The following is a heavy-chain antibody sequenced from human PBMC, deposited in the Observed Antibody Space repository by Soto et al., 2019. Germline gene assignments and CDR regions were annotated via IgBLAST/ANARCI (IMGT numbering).Heavy chain of an antibody. V-gene: IGHV4-59*08. Sequence: SETLSVTCTVSGGSISSYYWSWIRQPPGKGLEWIGYIYYSGSTNYNPSLKSRVTISVDTSKNQFSLKLSSVTAADTAVYYCARHARYCSGGSCELDYWGQGTLVTVSS. CDR1: GGSISSYY. D-gene: IGHD2-15*01. CDR2: IYYSGST. J-gene: IGHJ4*02. CDR3: ARHARYCSGGSCELDY.